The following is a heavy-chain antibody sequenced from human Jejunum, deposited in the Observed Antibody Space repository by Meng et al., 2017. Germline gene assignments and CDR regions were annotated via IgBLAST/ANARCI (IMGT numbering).Heavy chain of an antibody. J-gene: IGHJ4*02. CDR3: ARGGYYSFDY. CDR1: GGSISSVYG. CDR2: IYHSGST. V-gene: IGHV4-4*02. Sequence: VRRQGSVPGLVKPSETLSIPSAVTGGSISSVYGWTWVRQSPGKGLEWIGEIYHSGSTNYTPSLKSRVTISVDKSKNQFSLKLTSVTAADTAVYYCARGGYYSFDYWGQGTLVTVSS. D-gene: IGHD5-18*01.